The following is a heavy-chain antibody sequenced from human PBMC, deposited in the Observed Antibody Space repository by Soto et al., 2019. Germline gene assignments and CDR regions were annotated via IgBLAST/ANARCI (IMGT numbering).Heavy chain of an antibody. CDR3: ALYYYGSGTRAFDI. V-gene: IGHV2-5*02. Sequence: QITLKESGPTLVKPTQTLTLTCTFSGFSLSTSGVGVGWIRQPPGKALEWLALIYWDDDKRYSPSLKSRLTITKDTSKNAVVLTMTNMDPVDTATYYCALYYYGSGTRAFDIGGQGTMVTVSS. D-gene: IGHD3-10*01. CDR1: GFSLSTSGVG. CDR2: IYWDDDK. J-gene: IGHJ3*02.